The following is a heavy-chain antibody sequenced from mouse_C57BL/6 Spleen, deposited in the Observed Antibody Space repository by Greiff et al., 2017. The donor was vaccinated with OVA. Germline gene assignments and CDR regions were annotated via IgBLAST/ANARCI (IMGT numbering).Heavy chain of an antibody. V-gene: IGHV5-4*01. D-gene: IGHD2-13*01. CDR1: GFTFSSYA. Sequence: VKPGGSLKLSCAASGFTFSSYAMSWVRQTPEKRLEWVATISDGGSYTYYPDNVKGRFTISRDNAKNNLYLQMSHLKSEDTAMYYCARDGGETEVWYFDVWGTGTTVTVSS. CDR3: ARDGGETEVWYFDV. J-gene: IGHJ1*03. CDR2: ISDGGSYT.